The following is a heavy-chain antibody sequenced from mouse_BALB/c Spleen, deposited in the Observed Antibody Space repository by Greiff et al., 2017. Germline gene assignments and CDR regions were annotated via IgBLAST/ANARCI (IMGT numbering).Heavy chain of an antibody. D-gene: IGHD2-1*01. CDR2: ISSGGSYT. V-gene: IGHV5-9-4*01. J-gene: IGHJ3*01. CDR3: ARERDGNYGGWFAY. Sequence: EVQLVESGGGLVKPGGSLKLSCAASGFTFSSYAMSWVRQSPEKRLEWVAEISSGGSYTYYPDTVTGRFTISRDNAKNTLYLEMSSLRSEDTAMYYCARERDGNYGGWFAYWGQGTLVTVSA. CDR1: GFTFSSYA.